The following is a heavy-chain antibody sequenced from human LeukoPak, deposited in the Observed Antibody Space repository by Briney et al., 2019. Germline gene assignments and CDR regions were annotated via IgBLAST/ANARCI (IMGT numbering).Heavy chain of an antibody. CDR3: ARGVYYDVWSGYYSGAFDI. CDR2: ISTSGNT. J-gene: IGHJ3*02. V-gene: IGHV4-4*07. D-gene: IGHD3-3*01. CDR1: GGSLSSYY. Sequence: SETLSLTCTVSGGSLSSYYWSWIRQPAGKGREWIGRISTSGNTNYNPSLKSRVAMSVDTSKNQFSLKLSSVTAADTAVYYCARGVYYDVWSGYYSGAFDIWGQGTMVTVSS.